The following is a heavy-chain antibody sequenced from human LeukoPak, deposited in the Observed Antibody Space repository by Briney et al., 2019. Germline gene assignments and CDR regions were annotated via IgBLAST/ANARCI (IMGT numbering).Heavy chain of an antibody. CDR3: ARFYSGSYQPPFDY. CDR2: ISAYNGNT. Sequence: ASVKVSCKASGYTFTSYGISWVRQAPGQGLEWMGWISAYNGNTNYAQKLQGRVTMTTDTSTSTAYMELRSLRSDDTAVYYCARFYSGSYQPPFDYWGQGTLVTVSS. D-gene: IGHD1-26*01. V-gene: IGHV1-18*01. CDR1: GYTFTSYG. J-gene: IGHJ4*02.